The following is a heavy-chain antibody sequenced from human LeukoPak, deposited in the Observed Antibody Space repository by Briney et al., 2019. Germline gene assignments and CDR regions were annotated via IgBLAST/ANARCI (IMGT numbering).Heavy chain of an antibody. Sequence: ASVKVSCKAFGGTFSSYAISWVRQAPGKGLEWMGGFDPEDGETIYAQKFQGRVTMTEDTSTDTAYMELSSLRSEDTAVYYCARDPRYSSGLDYWGQGTLVTVSS. CDR3: ARDPRYSSGLDY. V-gene: IGHV1-24*01. CDR1: GGTFSSYA. J-gene: IGHJ4*02. D-gene: IGHD6-19*01. CDR2: FDPEDGET.